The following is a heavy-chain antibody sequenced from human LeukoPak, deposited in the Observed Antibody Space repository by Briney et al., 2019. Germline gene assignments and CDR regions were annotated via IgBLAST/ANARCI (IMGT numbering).Heavy chain of an antibody. D-gene: IGHD2-8*02. CDR1: GYTFTSYY. CDR3: ARGGLLVVASFGYYGMDV. J-gene: IGHJ6*02. V-gene: IGHV1-46*01. CDR2: INPSGGST. Sequence: GASVKVSFKASGYTFTSYYMHWVRQAPGQGLEWMGIINPSGGSTSYAQKFQGRVTMTGDTSTSTVYMELSSLRSEDTAVYYCARGGLLVVASFGYYGMDVWGQGTTVTVSS.